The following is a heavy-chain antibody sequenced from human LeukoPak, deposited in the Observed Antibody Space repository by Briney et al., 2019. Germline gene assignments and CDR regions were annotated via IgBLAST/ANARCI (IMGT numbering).Heavy chain of an antibody. V-gene: IGHV5-51*01. CDR1: GYSFTTYW. Sequence: GESLKISCKGSGYSFTTYWIGWVRQMPGKGLEWMAIIYPGDSDIRYSPSFKGQVTISADKSISTAYLQWNSLKASDTAIYYCARVGSSSSQIYYFYYWGQGTLVTVSS. CDR3: ARVGSSSSQIYYFYY. CDR2: IYPGDSDI. J-gene: IGHJ4*02. D-gene: IGHD2-15*01.